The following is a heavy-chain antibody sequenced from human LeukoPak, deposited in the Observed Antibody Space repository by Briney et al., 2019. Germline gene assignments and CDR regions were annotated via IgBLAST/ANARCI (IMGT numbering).Heavy chain of an antibody. J-gene: IGHJ4*02. CDR2: ISYDGSNK. CDR1: GFTFSSYA. Sequence: GGSLRLSCAASGFTFSSYAMHWVRQAPGKGLGWVAVISYDGSNKYYADSVKGRLTISRDNSKNTLYLQMNSLRAEDTAVYYCAKELAAGVSPSFDYWGQGTLVTVSS. D-gene: IGHD6-13*01. CDR3: AKELAAGVSPSFDY. V-gene: IGHV3-30-3*01.